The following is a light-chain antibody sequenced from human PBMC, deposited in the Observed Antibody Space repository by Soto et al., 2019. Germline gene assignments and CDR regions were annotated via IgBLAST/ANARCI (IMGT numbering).Light chain of an antibody. Sequence: ESVLTQSPGTLALSPGERATLSCRASQSVSSNYLAWYQQKPGQAPRLLIYGASTRASGIPDRFSGSWSGTDFTLTLSRLEPEDSAVYYCQQYGSSPTWTFGQGTKVEIK. V-gene: IGKV3-20*01. J-gene: IGKJ1*01. CDR3: QQYGSSPTWT. CDR1: QSVSSNY. CDR2: GAS.